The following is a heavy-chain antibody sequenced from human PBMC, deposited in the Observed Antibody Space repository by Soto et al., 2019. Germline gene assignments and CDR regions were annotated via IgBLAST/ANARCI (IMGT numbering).Heavy chain of an antibody. V-gene: IGHV4-31*03. CDR2: IYYSGST. Sequence: SETLSLTCTVSGGSISSGGYYCSWIRQHPGKGLEWIGYIYYSGSTYYNPSLKSRVTISVDTSKNQFSLKLSSVTAADTAVYYCVRGSSSPPPPDAFDICGQRTMVTVS. D-gene: IGHD6-6*01. CDR3: VRGSSSPPPPDAFDI. CDR1: GGSISSGGYY. J-gene: IGHJ3*02.